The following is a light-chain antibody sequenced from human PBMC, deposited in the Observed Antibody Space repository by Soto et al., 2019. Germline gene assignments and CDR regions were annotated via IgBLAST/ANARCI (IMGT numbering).Light chain of an antibody. J-gene: IGKJ5*01. CDR3: KQYYSTPIT. CDR1: QSIFYSSNNKNF. Sequence: DIVMTQSPDSLAVSLGERATINCKSSQSIFYSSNNKNFLAWYQQKPGQPPKLLIYWAYTRESGVHDRFSGSGSGTDFTLTIRSLQAEDVAVYYCKQYYSTPITFGQGTRLEI. CDR2: WAY. V-gene: IGKV4-1*01.